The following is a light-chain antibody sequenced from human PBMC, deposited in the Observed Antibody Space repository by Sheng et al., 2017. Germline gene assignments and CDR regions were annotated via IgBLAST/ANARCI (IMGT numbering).Light chain of an antibody. CDR1: QNINNF. V-gene: IGKV1-39*01. CDR2: AAS. CDR3: QQSYSIPFT. J-gene: IGKJ4*01. Sequence: IRMTQSPSSLSASVGDRVTITCRASQNINNFLNWYQQKPGRAPNLLIYAASSLQSGVPSRFSGSGSGTDFTLTISSLQPEDFTTYFCQQSYSIPFTFGGGTKVDIK.